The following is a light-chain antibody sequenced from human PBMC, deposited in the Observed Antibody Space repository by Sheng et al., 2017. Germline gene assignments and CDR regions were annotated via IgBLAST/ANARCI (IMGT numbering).Light chain of an antibody. J-gene: IGKJ4*01. CDR1: QSISTSY. V-gene: IGKV3-20*01. CDR3: QQYGTSVRT. CDR2: STS. Sequence: EIVLTQSPGTLSLSPGERATLSCRASQSISTSYLAWYQQKPGQAPRLLIHSTSNRATGIPDRFSGSGSGTDFTLTISRLEPEDFAVYYCQQYGTSVRTFGRRDQRGDQT.